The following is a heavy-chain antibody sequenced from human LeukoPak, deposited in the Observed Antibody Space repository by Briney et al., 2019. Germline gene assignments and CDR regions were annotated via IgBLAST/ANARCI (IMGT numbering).Heavy chain of an antibody. CDR1: GFTFSSYA. V-gene: IGHV3-30-3*01. Sequence: GGSLRLSCAASGFTFSSYAMHWVRQAPGKGLEWVAVISYDGSNKYYADSVKGRFTNSRDNSKNTLYLQMNSLRAEDTAVYYCARALQLLRGYFDYWGQGTLVTVSS. J-gene: IGHJ4*02. D-gene: IGHD6-6*01. CDR2: ISYDGSNK. CDR3: ARALQLLRGYFDY.